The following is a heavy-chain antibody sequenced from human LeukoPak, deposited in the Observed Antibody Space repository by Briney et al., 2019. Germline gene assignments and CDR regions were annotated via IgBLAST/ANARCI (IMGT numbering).Heavy chain of an antibody. CDR1: GFTFSSYG. CDR2: ISGSGGST. Sequence: GGSLRLSCAASGFTFSSYGMSWVRQAPGKGLEWVSAISGSGGSTYYADSVKGRFTISRDNSKNTLYLQMNSLRAEDTAVYYCAAKKNWVGRYSYGPLGFDYWGQGTLVTVSS. CDR3: AAKKNWVGRYSYGPLGFDY. J-gene: IGHJ4*02. V-gene: IGHV3-23*01. D-gene: IGHD5-18*01.